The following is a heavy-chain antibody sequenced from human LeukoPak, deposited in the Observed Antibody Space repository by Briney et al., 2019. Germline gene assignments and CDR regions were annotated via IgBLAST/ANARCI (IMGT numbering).Heavy chain of an antibody. CDR2: INPSGGST. J-gene: IGHJ4*02. CDR3: TRDLSSGYQYSDY. V-gene: IGHV1-46*01. Sequence: GASVKVSCKASGYTFTSYYMHWVRQAPGQGLEWMGIINPSGGSTSYAQKFQGRVTMTRDMSTSTVYMELSSLRSEDTAVYYCTRDLSSGYQYSDYWGQGTLVTVSS. CDR1: GYTFTSYY. D-gene: IGHD3-22*01.